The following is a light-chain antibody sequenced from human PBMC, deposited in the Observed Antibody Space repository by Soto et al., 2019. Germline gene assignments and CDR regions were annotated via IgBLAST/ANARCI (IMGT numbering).Light chain of an antibody. CDR3: QQYGSSPLT. CDR2: RAS. Sequence: PVERATLSCRASQSVSSNYLSWYQQKPGQTPKVLIYRASTMDTGIPDRFSGSGSGTDFTLTISRLEAEDFAVYYCQQYGSSPLTFGGGTKVDIK. V-gene: IGKV3-20*01. CDR1: QSVSSNY. J-gene: IGKJ4*01.